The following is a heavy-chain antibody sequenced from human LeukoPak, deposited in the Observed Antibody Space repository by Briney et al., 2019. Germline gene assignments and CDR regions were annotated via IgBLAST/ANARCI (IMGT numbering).Heavy chain of an antibody. D-gene: IGHD6-13*01. V-gene: IGHV1-8*01. CDR2: MNPNSGNT. Sequence: ASVKVSCKASGYTFTNYDINWVRQATGQGLEWMGWMNPNSGNTDYAQKFQGRVTMTRSTSISTAYMELSSLRSEDTAVYYCARGRGSSWNPPYGMDVWGQGTTVTVSS. CDR1: GYTFTNYD. CDR3: ARGRGSSWNPPYGMDV. J-gene: IGHJ6*02.